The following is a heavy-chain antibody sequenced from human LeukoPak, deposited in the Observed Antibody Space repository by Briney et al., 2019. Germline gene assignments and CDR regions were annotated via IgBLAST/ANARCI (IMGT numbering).Heavy chain of an antibody. Sequence: GGSLRLSCAASGFTFSSYWMSWDRQAPGKGLDWVVNIKQDGSEKYYVDSVKGRFTISRDNAKNSLYLQMNSLRAEDTAVYYCARVSGYCSSTSCWGGWFDPWGQGTLVTVSS. J-gene: IGHJ5*02. D-gene: IGHD2-2*01. CDR1: GFTFSSYW. V-gene: IGHV3-7*01. CDR2: IKQDGSEK. CDR3: ARVSGYCSSTSCWGGWFDP.